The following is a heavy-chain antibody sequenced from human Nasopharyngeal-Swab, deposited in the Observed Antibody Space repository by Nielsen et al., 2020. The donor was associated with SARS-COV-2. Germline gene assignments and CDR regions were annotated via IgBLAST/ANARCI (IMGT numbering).Heavy chain of an antibody. D-gene: IGHD3-10*01. CDR2: ISYDGSNT. Sequence: GESLKISCAASGFTFSSYCMHWVRQAPGKGLEWVAVISYDGSNTYYADSVKGRFTISRDNSKNTLYLQMNSLRAGDTAVYYCAKAGSAEYFQHWGQGTLVTVSS. J-gene: IGHJ1*01. CDR3: AKAGSAEYFQH. V-gene: IGHV3-30*18. CDR1: GFTFSSYC.